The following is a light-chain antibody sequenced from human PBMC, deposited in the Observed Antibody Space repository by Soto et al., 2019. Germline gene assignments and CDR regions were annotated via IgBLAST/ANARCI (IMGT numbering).Light chain of an antibody. Sequence: DIVMTQSPDSLAVSLGERATINCKSSQSVLYSSNNKNYLAWYQQKPGQPPKLLIYWASTRESGVPDRFSGSGSGTDLTLTISSLQAEDVAVYYCQQYYSTPWTFGHGTNVEIK. CDR3: QQYYSTPWT. J-gene: IGKJ1*01. CDR2: WAS. CDR1: QSVLYSSNNKNY. V-gene: IGKV4-1*01.